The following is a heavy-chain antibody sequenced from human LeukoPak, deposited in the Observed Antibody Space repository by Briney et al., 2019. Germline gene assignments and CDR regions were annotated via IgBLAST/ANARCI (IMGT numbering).Heavy chain of an antibody. CDR1: GFNFKTYS. V-gene: IGHV3-30*04. Sequence: PGRSLRPSCAASGFNFKTYSMHWVRQAPGKGLEWLAVITYDGSDKYYADSVKGRLTISRDNSKKTLYLQMDNLMGEDTAVYYCAREDRFGATYDLDYCGQGTLVTVSS. D-gene: IGHD4/OR15-4a*01. CDR3: AREDRFGATYDLDY. CDR2: ITYDGSDK. J-gene: IGHJ4*02.